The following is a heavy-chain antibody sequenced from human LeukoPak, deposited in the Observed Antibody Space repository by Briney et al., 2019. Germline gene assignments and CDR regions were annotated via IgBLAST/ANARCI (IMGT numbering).Heavy chain of an antibody. D-gene: IGHD6-6*01. V-gene: IGHV1-18*01. CDR3: AMYSSSSHSWFDP. CDR2: ISAYNGNT. Sequence: ASVKVSCKASGYTFTSYGISWVRQAPGQGLEWMGWISAYNGNTNYAQKLQGRVTMTTDTSTSTAYMELRSLRSDDTAVYYCAMYSSSSHSWFDPWAREPWSPSPQ. CDR1: GYTFTSYG. J-gene: IGHJ5*02.